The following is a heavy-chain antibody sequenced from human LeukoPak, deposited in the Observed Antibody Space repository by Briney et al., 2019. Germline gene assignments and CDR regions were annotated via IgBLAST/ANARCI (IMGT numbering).Heavy chain of an antibody. J-gene: IGHJ4*02. CDR3: ARDPYLGPFDY. CDR2: IKSDGSST. Sequence: GGSLRLSCAASGFTLSSYWMHWVRQAPGKGLVWVSRIKSDGSSTSYADSVKGRFTISRDNAKNTLYLLMNSLRAEDTAVYYCARDPYLGPFDYWGQGTLVTVSS. CDR1: GFTLSSYW. D-gene: IGHD3/OR15-3a*01. V-gene: IGHV3-74*01.